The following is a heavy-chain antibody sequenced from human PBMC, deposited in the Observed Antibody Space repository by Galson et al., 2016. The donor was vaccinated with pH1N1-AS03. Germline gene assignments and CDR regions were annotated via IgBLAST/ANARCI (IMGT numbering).Heavy chain of an antibody. D-gene: IGHD1-26*01. CDR3: ARVCAELPGYYYAMDG. J-gene: IGHJ6*02. CDR2: INPSDGNT. V-gene: IGHV1-46*01. Sequence: SVKVSCKASGYTFTSYYIHWVRQAPGQGREWMGIINPSDGNTNYAQRFQGRVTMTRDTSTSTVYMELSSLRSDDTAVYYCARVCAELPGYYYAMDGWGQGATVSVAS. CDR1: GYTFTSYY.